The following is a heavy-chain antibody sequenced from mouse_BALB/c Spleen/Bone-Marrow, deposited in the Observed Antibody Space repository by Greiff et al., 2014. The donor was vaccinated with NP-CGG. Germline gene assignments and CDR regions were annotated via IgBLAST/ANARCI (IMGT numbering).Heavy chain of an antibody. CDR3: ARARYDVGWFAY. CDR2: IISGSNTI. CDR1: GFTFSAFG. J-gene: IGHJ3*01. D-gene: IGHD2-14*01. Sequence: EVKLEESGGDLVQPGGSRKLSCAASGFTFSAFGMHWVRQAPERGLEWVAYIISGSNTIYYSDKVKGRFTISRDNPKNTLFLQMPSLRSEDAAMYYCARARYDVGWFAYWGQGTLVTVSA. V-gene: IGHV5-17*02.